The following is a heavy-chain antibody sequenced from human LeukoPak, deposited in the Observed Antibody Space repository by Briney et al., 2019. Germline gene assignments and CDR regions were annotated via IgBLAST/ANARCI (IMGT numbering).Heavy chain of an antibody. CDR1: GVSISSGGYY. CDR2: IYYSGST. CDR3: ARERAVAGRGGYYFDY. D-gene: IGHD6-19*01. J-gene: IGHJ4*02. Sequence: SETLSLTCTVSGVSISSGGYYWGWLRQQPGKGLEWIVYIYYSGSTYYNPSLKSRFTISVDTSKNQFSLKLSSVTAADTAVYYCARERAVAGRGGYYFDYWGQGTLVTVSS. V-gene: IGHV4-31*03.